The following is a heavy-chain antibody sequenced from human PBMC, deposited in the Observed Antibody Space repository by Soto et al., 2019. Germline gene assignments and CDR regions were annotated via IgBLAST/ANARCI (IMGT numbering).Heavy chain of an antibody. Sequence: ASVNVSCKASGYTFTGYYMHWVRQAPGQGLEWMGWINPNSGGTNYAQKFQGRVTMTRDTSISTAYMELSRLRSDDTAVYYCARVRSSSGPADVWANGPRSPSP. J-gene: IGHJ6*02. CDR3: ARVRSSSGPADV. V-gene: IGHV1-2*02. CDR2: INPNSGGT. D-gene: IGHD6-13*01. CDR1: GYTFTGYY.